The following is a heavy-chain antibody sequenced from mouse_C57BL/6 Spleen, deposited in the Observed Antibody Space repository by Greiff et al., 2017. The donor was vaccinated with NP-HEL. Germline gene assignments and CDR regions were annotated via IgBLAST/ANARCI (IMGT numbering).Heavy chain of an antibody. CDR1: GFTFSSYG. Sequence: EVMLVESGGDLVKPGGSLKLSCAASGFTFSSYGMSWVRQTPDKRLEWVATISSGGSYTYYPDSVKGRFTISRDNAKNTLYLQMSSLKSEDTAMYYCARHDLIYYYGSSYNYYAMDYWGQGTSVTVSS. V-gene: IGHV5-6*01. J-gene: IGHJ4*01. CDR2: ISSGGSYT. D-gene: IGHD1-1*01. CDR3: ARHDLIYYYGSSYNYYAMDY.